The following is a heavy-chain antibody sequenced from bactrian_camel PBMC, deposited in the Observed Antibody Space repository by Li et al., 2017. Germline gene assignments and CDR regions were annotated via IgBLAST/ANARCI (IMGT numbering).Heavy chain of an antibody. J-gene: IGHJ4*01. CDR2: VYTGDGKT. V-gene: IGHV3S13*01. CDR1: GFMFSSYF. D-gene: IGHD2*01. Sequence: VQLVESGGGLVQPGGSLRLSCAASGFMFSSYFMSWVRQAPGKGLEWVSTVYTGDGKTYSADSVKGRFTISRDNTKNILYLQMNSLKPEDTAVYYCVSLVGRPLVHQGTQVTVS.